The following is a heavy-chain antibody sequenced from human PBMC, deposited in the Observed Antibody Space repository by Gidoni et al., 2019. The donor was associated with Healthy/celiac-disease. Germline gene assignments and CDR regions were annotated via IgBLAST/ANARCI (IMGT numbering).Heavy chain of an antibody. Sequence: EVQLVESGGGLVQPGGSLRLSCAASGFTFGSYEMTWVRQAPGKGLEWVSYISSSGSTIYYADSVKGRFTISRDNAKNSLYLQMNSLRAEDTAVYYCASGGGSSWYTEPGGYYGMDVWGQGTTVTVSS. D-gene: IGHD6-13*01. V-gene: IGHV3-48*03. CDR3: ASGGGSSWYTEPGGYYGMDV. CDR1: GFTFGSYE. CDR2: ISSSGSTI. J-gene: IGHJ6*02.